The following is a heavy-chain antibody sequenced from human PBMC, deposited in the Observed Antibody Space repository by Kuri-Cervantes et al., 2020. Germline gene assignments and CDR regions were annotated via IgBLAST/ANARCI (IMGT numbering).Heavy chain of an antibody. V-gene: IGHV3-9*01. Sequence: GGSLRLSCAASGFTFDDYAMHWVRQAPGKGLEWVSGISWNSGSIGYADSVKGRFTISRDNAKNSPYLQMNSLRAEDTALYYCAKDIAAAGTSYYYYGMDVWGQGTTVTVSS. CDR1: GFTFDDYA. J-gene: IGHJ6*02. D-gene: IGHD6-13*01. CDR3: AKDIAAAGTSYYYYGMDV. CDR2: ISWNSGSI.